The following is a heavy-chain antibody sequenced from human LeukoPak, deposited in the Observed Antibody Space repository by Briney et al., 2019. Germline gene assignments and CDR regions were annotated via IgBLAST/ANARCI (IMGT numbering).Heavy chain of an antibody. CDR3: AKVRITMIVVGANYDY. D-gene: IGHD3-22*01. V-gene: IGHV3-23*01. J-gene: IGHJ4*02. CDR1: GFTFSSYA. CDR2: ISGSGGST. Sequence: GVSLRLSCAASGFTFSSYAMRWVRQAPGKGLEGVSAISGSGGSTYYADSVKGRFSISRDNSKDTLYLQMNSLRAEDTAVYYCAKVRITMIVVGANYDYWGQGTLVTISS.